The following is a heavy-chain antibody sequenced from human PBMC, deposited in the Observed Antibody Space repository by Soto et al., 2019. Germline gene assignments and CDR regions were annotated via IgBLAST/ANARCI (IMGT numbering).Heavy chain of an antibody. V-gene: IGHV3-23*01. CDR1: GFTFSSYA. CDR3: ANNPSPLWRGYYYGMDV. D-gene: IGHD3-3*01. CDR2: ISGSGGST. J-gene: IGHJ6*02. Sequence: GGSLRLSCAASGFTFSSYARSWVRQAPGKGLEWVSAISGSGGSTYYADSVKGRFTISRDNSKNTLYLQMNSLRAEDTAVYYCANNPSPLWRGYYYGMDVWGQGTTVTVSS.